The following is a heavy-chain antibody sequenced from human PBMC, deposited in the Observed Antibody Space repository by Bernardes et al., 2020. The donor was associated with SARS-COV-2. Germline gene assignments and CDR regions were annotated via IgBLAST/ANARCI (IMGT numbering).Heavy chain of an antibody. V-gene: IGHV3-21*01. J-gene: IGHJ4*02. CDR3: AREGSVDTAEEAFDY. CDR1: GFTLSPYS. D-gene: IGHD5-18*01. Sequence: GSLSPSRAASGFTLSPYSMNWVRPAPGKGLEWVSSISSGSSYINYADSLKGRFTISRDNAKNSLYLQMNSLRAEDTAVYYCAREGSVDTAEEAFDYWGQGTQVTVSS. CDR2: ISSGSSYI.